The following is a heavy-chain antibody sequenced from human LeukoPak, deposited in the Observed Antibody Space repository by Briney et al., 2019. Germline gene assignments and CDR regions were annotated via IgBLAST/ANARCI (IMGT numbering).Heavy chain of an antibody. Sequence: GGSLRLSCAASGFTFSSYAMSGVRQAPGKGLEWVSAISGSGGSTYYADSVKGRFTISRDNAKNTLYLQMNSLRAEDTAVYYCAKDGGFSRGYWNWFDPWGQGTLVTVSS. V-gene: IGHV3-23*01. D-gene: IGHD3-22*01. J-gene: IGHJ5*02. CDR1: GFTFSSYA. CDR2: ISGSGGST. CDR3: AKDGGFSRGYWNWFDP.